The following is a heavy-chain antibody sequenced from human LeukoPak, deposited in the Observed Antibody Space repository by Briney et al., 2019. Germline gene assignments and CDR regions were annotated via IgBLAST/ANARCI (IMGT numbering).Heavy chain of an antibody. CDR1: GFTFTKNW. V-gene: IGHV3-74*01. CDR3: ARDRFHAVES. D-gene: IGHD3-16*01. Sequence: GGSLRLSCAASGFTFTKNWMHWVRQAPGKGLMWVSLIKDDGTTTAYADSVKGRFTISRDNAKNTVYLQMNSLRAEDTAIYYCARDRFHAVESWGQGTLVTVSS. CDR2: IKDDGTTT. J-gene: IGHJ5*01.